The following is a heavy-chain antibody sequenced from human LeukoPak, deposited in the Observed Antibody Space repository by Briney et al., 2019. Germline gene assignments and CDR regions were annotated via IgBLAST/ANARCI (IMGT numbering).Heavy chain of an antibody. CDR2: INPDGNKK. J-gene: IGHJ4*02. Sequence: GGSLRLSCAVSGLTFSSSWMVWVRQAPGKGLEWVASINPDGNKKYSADSVKGRFTISRDNAENSLYLQMNSLRVEDTAFYYCARDLAYSRLDYWGQGMLVTVSS. D-gene: IGHD5-18*01. CDR1: GLTFSSSW. V-gene: IGHV3-7*01. CDR3: ARDLAYSRLDY.